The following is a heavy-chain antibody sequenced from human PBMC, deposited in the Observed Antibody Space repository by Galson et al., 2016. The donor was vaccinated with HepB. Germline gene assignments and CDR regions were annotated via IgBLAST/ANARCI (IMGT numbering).Heavy chain of an antibody. V-gene: IGHV4-34*01. J-gene: IGHJ6*02. CDR3: VLERLLRYFDLFPSGYYGMDV. CDR2: INDGGSA. CDR1: GASFGDFS. Sequence: SETLSLTCAVSGASFGDFSWSWIRQSPGKGLEWIGEINDGGSANYSPSLKTRVTISIDTSKNQFSLNLSSVTAADTAIYYCVLERLLRYFDLFPSGYYGMDVWGQGTTVTVSS. D-gene: IGHD3-9*01.